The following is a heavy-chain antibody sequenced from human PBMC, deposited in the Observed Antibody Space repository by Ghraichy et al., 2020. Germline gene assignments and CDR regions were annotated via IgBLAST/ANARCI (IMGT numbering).Heavy chain of an antibody. V-gene: IGHV3-30*04. CDR3: ARDRNWNNVFDT. D-gene: IGHD1/OR15-1a*01. J-gene: IGHJ3*02. Sequence: GGSLRLSCAASGFTFRSYAMHWVRQAPGKGLEWVAVISFDGSNKYNADSSVKGRFTISRDNSKNTLYLQMNSLRAEDTAVYYCARDRNWNNVFDTWGQGTLVTVS. CDR2: ISFDGSNK. CDR1: GFTFRSYA.